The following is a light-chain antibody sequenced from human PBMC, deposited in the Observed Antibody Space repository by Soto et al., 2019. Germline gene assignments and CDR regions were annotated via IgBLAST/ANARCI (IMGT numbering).Light chain of an antibody. V-gene: IGLV2-14*01. CDR1: SSDVGGYNY. CDR3: SSYTSSSTVV. J-gene: IGLJ2*01. Sequence: QSVLTQPASVSGSPGQSITISCTGTSSDVGGYNYVSWYQQHPGKAPKLMIYEVSNRPSGVSNRFSGSKSGITASLTISGLQAEDEADYYCSSYTSSSTVVFGGGTKVTVL. CDR2: EVS.